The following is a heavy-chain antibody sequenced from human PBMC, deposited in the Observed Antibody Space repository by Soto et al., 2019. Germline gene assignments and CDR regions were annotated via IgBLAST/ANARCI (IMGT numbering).Heavy chain of an antibody. CDR3: ARDSPQPLRRYWYFDL. V-gene: IGHV1-69*01. CDR2: IIPIFGTA. J-gene: IGHJ2*01. D-gene: IGHD4-17*01. Sequence: QVQLVQSGAEVKKPGSSVKVSCKASGGTFSSYAISWVRQAPGQGLEWMGGIIPIFGTANYAQKVQGRVTITADESTSTAYMELSRLRYEDTAVYYCARDSPQPLRRYWYFDLWGRGTLVTVSS. CDR1: GGTFSSYA.